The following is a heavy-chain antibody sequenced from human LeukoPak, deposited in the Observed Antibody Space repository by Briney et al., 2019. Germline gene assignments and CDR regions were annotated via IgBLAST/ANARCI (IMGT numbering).Heavy chain of an antibody. J-gene: IGHJ4*02. CDR3: ARRCSSTSCYNY. CDR1: GFTFSSYA. Sequence: GGSLRLSCAASGFTFSSYAMSWVRQAPGKGLEWVSAISGSGGSTYYADSVKGRLTISRDNSKNTLYLQMNSLRAEDTAVYYCARRCSSTSCYNYWGQGTLVTVSS. D-gene: IGHD2-2*02. V-gene: IGHV3-23*01. CDR2: ISGSGGST.